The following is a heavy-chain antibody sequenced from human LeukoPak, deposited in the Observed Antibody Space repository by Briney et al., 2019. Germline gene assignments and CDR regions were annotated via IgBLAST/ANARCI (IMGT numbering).Heavy chain of an antibody. Sequence: SGGSLRLSCAASGFTVSSDAMSWVRQAPGRGLEWVSLIYGGGSTYYADSVKGRFTFSRDNSKNTLYLQMNGLRAEDTAVYYCAKGWGQQLGFDYWGQGTLVTVSS. J-gene: IGHJ4*02. V-gene: IGHV3-66*01. CDR3: AKGWGQQLGFDY. CDR2: IYGGGST. CDR1: GFTVSSDA. D-gene: IGHD6-13*01.